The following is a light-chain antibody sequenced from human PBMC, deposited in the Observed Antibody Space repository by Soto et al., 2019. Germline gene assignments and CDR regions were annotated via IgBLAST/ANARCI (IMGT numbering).Light chain of an antibody. Sequence: EIVITQSPATLSVSPVERATLSFRASQSVSSNLAWYQQKPGQAPRLLIYGASTRATGIPARFSGSGSGTEFTLTINSLQAEDCAVYYCQQYYNWPRTFGQGTRREN. CDR1: QSVSSN. J-gene: IGKJ5*01. CDR2: GAS. CDR3: QQYYNWPRT. V-gene: IGKV3-15*01.